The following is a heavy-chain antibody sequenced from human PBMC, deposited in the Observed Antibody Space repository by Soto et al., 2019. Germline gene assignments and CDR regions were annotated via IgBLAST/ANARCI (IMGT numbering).Heavy chain of an antibody. D-gene: IGHD2-2*01. Sequence: PSETLSLTCTVSGGSISSGGYYWSWIRQHPGKGLEWIGYIYYSGSTYYNPSLKSRVTISVDTSKNQFSLKLSSVTAADTAVYYCARDGIVVVPAATQYYYYYYGMDVWGQGTTVTVSS. CDR2: IYYSGST. CDR3: ARDGIVVVPAATQYYYYYYGMDV. J-gene: IGHJ6*02. CDR1: GGSISSGGYY. V-gene: IGHV4-31*03.